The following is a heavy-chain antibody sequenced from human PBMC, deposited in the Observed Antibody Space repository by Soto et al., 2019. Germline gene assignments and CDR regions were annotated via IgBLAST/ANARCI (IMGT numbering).Heavy chain of an antibody. D-gene: IGHD4-17*01. Sequence: GSPRPPFAGPGIPFRSLEHARGRPTTGQGLEWVSAIGTAGDTYYPGSVKGRFTISRENAKNSLYLQMNSLRAGDTAVYYCARGISTVTTRYGMDVWGQGTTVTVSS. J-gene: IGHJ6*02. CDR3: ARGISTVTTRYGMDV. CDR2: IGTAGDT. CDR1: GIPFRSLE. V-gene: IGHV3-13*01.